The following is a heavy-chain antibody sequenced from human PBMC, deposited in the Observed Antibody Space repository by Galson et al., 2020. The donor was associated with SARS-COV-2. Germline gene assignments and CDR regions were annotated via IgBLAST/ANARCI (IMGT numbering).Heavy chain of an antibody. D-gene: IGHD6-19*01. CDR1: GFSFSDYY. J-gene: IGHJ4*02. CDR2: ITSSGSTI. Sequence: NSGGSLRLSCAASGFSFSDYYMTWIRQTPGKGLEWVSYITSSGSTIYYADSVKGRFTIFRDNARNSLYLQMNSLRAEDTAVYYCARDKSSGRNYFDYWGQGTLVTVSS. V-gene: IGHV3-11*01. CDR3: ARDKSSGRNYFDY.